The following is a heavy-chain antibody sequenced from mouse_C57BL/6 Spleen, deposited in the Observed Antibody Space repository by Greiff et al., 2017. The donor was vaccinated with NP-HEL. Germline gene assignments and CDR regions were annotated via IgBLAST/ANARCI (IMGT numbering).Heavy chain of an antibody. CDR1: GYTFTSYW. V-gene: IGHV1-55*01. D-gene: IGHD2-4*01. J-gene: IGHJ4*01. CDR2: IYPGSGST. CDR3: ASYYYDYDRGYYYAMDY. Sequence: QVHVKQPGAELVKPGASVKMSCKASGYTFTSYWITWVKQRPGQGLEWIGDIYPGSGSTNYNEKFKSKATLTVDTSSSTAYMQLSSLTSEDSAVYYCASYYYDYDRGYYYAMDYWGQGTSVTVSS.